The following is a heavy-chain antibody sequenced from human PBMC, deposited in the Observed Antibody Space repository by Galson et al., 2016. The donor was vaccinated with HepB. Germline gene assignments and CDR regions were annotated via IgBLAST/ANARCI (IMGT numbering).Heavy chain of an antibody. D-gene: IGHD3-10*01. CDR2: ILPMHDIT. CDR3: ARIFGSGIYKFDF. Sequence: SVKVSCKASGGTFSTYSISWLRQAPGQGLEWLGRILPMHDITNYAPKFQDRLSLTADKSTTTAYMELRGLRSDDSAVYFCARIFGSGIYKFDFWGQGTLVTVSS. J-gene: IGHJ4*02. V-gene: IGHV1-69*02. CDR1: GGTFSTYS.